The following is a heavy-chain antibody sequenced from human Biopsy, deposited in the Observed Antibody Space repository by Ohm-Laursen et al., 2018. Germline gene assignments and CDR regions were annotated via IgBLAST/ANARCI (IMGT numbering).Heavy chain of an antibody. D-gene: IGHD3-10*01. V-gene: IGHV4-39*01. CDR3: ARHSFGSGRDF. CDR1: DGSISNIINY. Sequence: GTLSLTCTVTDGSISNIINYWGWIRQPLGKGLEWLGSIYHTGITDYNPPLKSRVTISVDTSNNQFSLKLSSLTAADTAVYYCARHSFGSGRDFWGQGTLVTVSS. J-gene: IGHJ4*02. CDR2: IYHTGIT.